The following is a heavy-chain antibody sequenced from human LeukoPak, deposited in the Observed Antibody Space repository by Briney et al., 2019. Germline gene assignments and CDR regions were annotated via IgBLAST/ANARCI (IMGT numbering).Heavy chain of an antibody. CDR1: GFTFSDYY. CDR3: ARDPGQGPTVTYYFDY. D-gene: IGHD4-17*01. J-gene: IGHJ4*02. V-gene: IGHV3-11*04. Sequence: GGSLRLSRAASGFTFSDYYMSWIRQAPGKGLEWVSYISSSGSTIYYADSVKGRFTISRDNAKNSLYLQMNSLRAEDTAVYYCARDPGQGPTVTYYFDYWGQGTLVTVSS. CDR2: ISSSGSTI.